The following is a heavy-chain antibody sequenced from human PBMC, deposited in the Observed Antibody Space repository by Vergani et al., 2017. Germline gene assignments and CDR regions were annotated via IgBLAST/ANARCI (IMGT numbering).Heavy chain of an antibody. V-gene: IGHV4-39*07. CDR1: GGSISSSSYY. Sequence: QLQLQESGPGLVKPSETLSLTCTVSGGSISSSSYYWGWIRQPPGKGLEWIGSIYYSGSTYYNPSLKSRVTISVDTSKNQFSLKLSSVTDADTAVYYCARDLGALVGATRRWFDPWGQGTLVTVSS. D-gene: IGHD1-26*01. CDR3: ARDLGALVGATRRWFDP. CDR2: IYYSGST. J-gene: IGHJ5*02.